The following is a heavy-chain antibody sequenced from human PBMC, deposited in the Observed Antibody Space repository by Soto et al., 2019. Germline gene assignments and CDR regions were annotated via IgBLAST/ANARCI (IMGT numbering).Heavy chain of an antibody. CDR1: GYTFTSYG. Sequence: ASVKVSCKASGYTFTSYGISWVRQAPGQGLEWMGWISAYNGNTNYAQKLQGRVTMTTDTSTSTAYMELRSLRSDDTAVYYCARDSWTIAARPDLGFDPWGQGTLVTVSS. D-gene: IGHD6-6*01. J-gene: IGHJ5*02. CDR3: ARDSWTIAARPDLGFDP. CDR2: ISAYNGNT. V-gene: IGHV1-18*01.